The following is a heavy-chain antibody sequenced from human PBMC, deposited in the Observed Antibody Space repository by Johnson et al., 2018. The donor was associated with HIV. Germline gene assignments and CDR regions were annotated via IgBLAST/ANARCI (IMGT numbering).Heavy chain of an antibody. CDR2: IWYDGSNK. J-gene: IGHJ3*01. CDR3: ARDTDRWLQPPGDAFDF. Sequence: QVQLVESGGGLIQPGGSLRLSCAASGFTVSSNYMSWVRQAPGKGLEWVAVIWYDGSNKYYADSVKGRFTISREHSKSTLNLQMNNLRAEDTAVYYCARDTDRWLQPPGDAFDFWGQGTMVTVSS. V-gene: IGHV3-33*08. D-gene: IGHD5-24*01. CDR1: GFTVSSNY.